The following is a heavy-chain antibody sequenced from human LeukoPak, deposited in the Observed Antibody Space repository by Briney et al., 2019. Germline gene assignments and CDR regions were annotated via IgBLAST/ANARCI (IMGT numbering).Heavy chain of an antibody. J-gene: IGHJ4*02. CDR2: INPNSGGT. CDR3: ARAHDYGDYADY. CDR1: GYTFTCYY. Sequence: GASVKVSCKASGYTFTCYYMHWVRQAPGQGLEWMGWINPNSGGTNYAQKFQGRVTMTRDTSISTAYMELSRLRSDDTAVYYCARAHDYGDYADYWGQGTLVTVSS. D-gene: IGHD4-17*01. V-gene: IGHV1-2*02.